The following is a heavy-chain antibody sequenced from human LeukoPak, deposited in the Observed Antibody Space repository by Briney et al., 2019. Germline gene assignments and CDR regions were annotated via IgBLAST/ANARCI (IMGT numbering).Heavy chain of an antibody. V-gene: IGHV1-69*05. J-gene: IGHJ5*02. CDR1: GGTFSSYA. D-gene: IGHD5-12*01. CDR3: ARDQLYGGNSGYDLRPNWFDP. Sequence: SVKVSCKASGGTFSSYAISWVRQAPGQGLEWMGGIIPIFGTANYAQKFQGRVTITTDESTSTAYMELSSLRSEDTAVYYCARDQLYGGNSGYDLRPNWFDPWGQGTLVTVFS. CDR2: IIPIFGTA.